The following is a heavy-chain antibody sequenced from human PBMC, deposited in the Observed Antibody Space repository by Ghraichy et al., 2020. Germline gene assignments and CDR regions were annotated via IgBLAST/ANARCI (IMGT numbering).Heavy chain of an antibody. V-gene: IGHV3-21*01. D-gene: IGHD2-2*01. J-gene: IGHJ5*02. CDR2: ISSSSSYI. Sequence: GSLNISCAASGFTFSSYSMNWVRQAPGKGLEWVSSISSSSSYIYYADSVKGRFTVSRDNAKNSLYLQMNSLRAEDTAVYYCARDHCSSTSCTSGFDPWGQGSLVTASP. CDR1: GFTFSSYS. CDR3: ARDHCSSTSCTSGFDP.